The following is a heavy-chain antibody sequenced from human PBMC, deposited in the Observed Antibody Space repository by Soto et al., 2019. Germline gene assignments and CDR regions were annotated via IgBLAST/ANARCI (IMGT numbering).Heavy chain of an antibody. V-gene: IGHV1-69*01. CDR3: ARTYYQWEALHYFDF. D-gene: IGHD1-26*01. J-gene: IGHJ4*02. CDR2: IIPIFGTT. CDR1: GGTLSRYG. Sequence: QVQLVQSGAEVKKPGSSVKVSCTASGGTLSRYGFTWVRLAPGQGFQWMGGIIPIFGTTHYEQNFQGRLSITADESTSTVYMELSSLRSDDTAIYFCARTYYQWEALHYFDFWGQGTLVTVSS.